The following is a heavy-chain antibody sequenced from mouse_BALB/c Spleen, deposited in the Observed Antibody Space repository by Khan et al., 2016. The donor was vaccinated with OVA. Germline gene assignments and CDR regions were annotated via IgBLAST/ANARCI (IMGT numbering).Heavy chain of an antibody. CDR3: TRGGGGNRFAY. V-gene: IGHV1S137*01. CDR2: ISTYYGDA. J-gene: IGHJ3*01. Sequence: QVQLQQSGAELVRPGVSVKISCKGSGYTFTDFTLHWVKQSHAMSLEWIGVISTYYGDATYNQRFKDKATVTVDKSSSTAYMELARLTSEDSAIYYCTRGGGGNRFAYWGQGTLVTVSA. CDR1: GYTFTDFT.